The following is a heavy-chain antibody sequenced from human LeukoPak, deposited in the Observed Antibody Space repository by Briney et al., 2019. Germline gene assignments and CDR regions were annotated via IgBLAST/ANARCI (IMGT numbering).Heavy chain of an antibody. V-gene: IGHV3-7*01. D-gene: IGHD2-8*02. CDR1: GFTFSRYW. Sequence: GGSLRPSCVASGFTFSRYWMSWVRQAPGRGLEWVASIKEDGRDKYYVDSVKGRFTISKDNAKSSVSLQMNSLRVGDMAVYYCARDAGGGFDYWGQGTRVTVSS. CDR3: ARDAGGGFDY. CDR2: IKEDGRDK. J-gene: IGHJ4*02.